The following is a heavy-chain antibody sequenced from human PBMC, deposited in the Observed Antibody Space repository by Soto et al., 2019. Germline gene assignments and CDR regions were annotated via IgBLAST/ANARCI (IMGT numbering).Heavy chain of an antibody. CDR2: INAHSGGT. CDR3: ARAGPYYDILTGYYHNWFDP. J-gene: IGHJ5*02. Sequence: ASVKVSCKASGFSFTGYYIHWLRQAPGQGLEWMGWINAHSGGTEYAQKFQGRVTLTRDTSISTAYMTLSSLRSDDTAVYYCARAGPYYDILTGYYHNWFDPWGRGTLVTVSS. V-gene: IGHV1-2*02. CDR1: GFSFTGYY. D-gene: IGHD3-9*01.